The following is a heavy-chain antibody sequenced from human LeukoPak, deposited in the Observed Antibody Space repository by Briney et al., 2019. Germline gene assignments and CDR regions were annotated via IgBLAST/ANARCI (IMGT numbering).Heavy chain of an antibody. D-gene: IGHD3-10*01. Sequence: GGSLRLSCAASGLTFRNYGMHWVRQAPGKGLEWVAVISYDGSNKYYADSVKGRFTISRDNSKNTLYLQMNSLRAEDTAVYYCAKDFYGSGSWLDAFDIWGQGTMVTVSS. CDR2: ISYDGSNK. CDR1: GLTFRNYG. V-gene: IGHV3-30*18. J-gene: IGHJ3*02. CDR3: AKDFYGSGSWLDAFDI.